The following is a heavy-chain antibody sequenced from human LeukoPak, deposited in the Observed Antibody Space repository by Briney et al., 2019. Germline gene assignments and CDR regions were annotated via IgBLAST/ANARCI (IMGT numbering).Heavy chain of an antibody. CDR2: IYPTGST. CDR3: ARAYSSSWYWNWFDP. V-gene: IGHV4-38-2*02. J-gene: IGHJ5*02. D-gene: IGHD6-13*01. Sequence: SETLSLTCTVSGYSISSGYYWGWIRQPPGQGLEWIGNIYPTGSTYYNPSLKSRVTISVDTSKNQFSLKVSSVSAADTAVYYCARAYSSSWYWNWFDPWGQGTLVTVSS. CDR1: GYSISSGYY.